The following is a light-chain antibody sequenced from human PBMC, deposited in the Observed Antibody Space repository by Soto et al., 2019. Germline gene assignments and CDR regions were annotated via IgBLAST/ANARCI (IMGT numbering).Light chain of an antibody. CDR2: DAS. Sequence: DIQSTQSLSILSGYAADSVATTFWSSQSIRNWLAWYQQKSGKAPKLLISDASSLESGVPSRFSGSMSGAEFTLTITSLQTDDFATYYCKQYNDYPWTFGQGTKVDIK. CDR3: KQYNDYPWT. J-gene: IGKJ1*01. V-gene: IGKV1-5*01. CDR1: QSIRNW.